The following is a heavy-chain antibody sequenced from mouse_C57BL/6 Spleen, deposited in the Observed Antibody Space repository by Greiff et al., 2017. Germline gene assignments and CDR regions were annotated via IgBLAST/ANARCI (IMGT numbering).Heavy chain of an antibody. CDR3: ARSDYGSSLRFAY. V-gene: IGHV1-69*01. CDR1: GYTFTSYW. Sequence: VQLQQPGAELVMPGASVKLSCKASGYTFTSYWMHWVKQRPGQGLEWIGEIDPSDSYTNYNQKFKGKSTLTVDKSSSTAYMQLSSLTSEDSAVYYCARSDYGSSLRFAYWGQGTLVTVSA. J-gene: IGHJ3*01. CDR2: IDPSDSYT. D-gene: IGHD1-1*01.